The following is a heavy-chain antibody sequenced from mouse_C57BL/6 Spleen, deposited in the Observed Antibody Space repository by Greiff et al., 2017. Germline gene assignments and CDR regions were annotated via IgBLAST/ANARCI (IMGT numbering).Heavy chain of an antibody. CDR3: ARAGDGYYVGFAY. Sequence: QVQLQQSGAELARPGASVKLSCKASGYTFTSYGISWVKQRTGQGLEWIGEIYPRSGNTYYNEKFKGKATLTADKSSSTAYMELRSLTSEDSAVYFCARAGDGYYVGFAYWGQGTLVTVSA. J-gene: IGHJ3*01. CDR2: IYPRSGNT. V-gene: IGHV1-81*01. CDR1: GYTFTSYG. D-gene: IGHD2-3*01.